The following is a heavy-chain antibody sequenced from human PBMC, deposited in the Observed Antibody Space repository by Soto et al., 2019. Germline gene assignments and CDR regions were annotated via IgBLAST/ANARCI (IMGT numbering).Heavy chain of an antibody. D-gene: IGHD3-10*01. V-gene: IGHV4-31*03. J-gene: IGHJ4*02. CDR1: GGSISSGGYY. Sequence: PSETLSLTCTVSGGSISSGGYYWSWIRQHPGKGLEWIGYIYYSGSTYYNPSLKSRVTISVDTSKNQFSLKLSSVTAADTAVYYCARMDYYGSGRNFDYWGQGTLVTVSS. CDR2: IYYSGST. CDR3: ARMDYYGSGRNFDY.